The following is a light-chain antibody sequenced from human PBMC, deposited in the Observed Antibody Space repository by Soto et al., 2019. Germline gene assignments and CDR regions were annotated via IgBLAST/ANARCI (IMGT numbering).Light chain of an antibody. CDR2: AAS. CDR3: QQVNSFPPT. V-gene: IGKV1-12*01. CDR1: QGISIW. Sequence: DIQMTQSPSSVSASVGDRVTITCRASQGISIWLAWYQQKPGNAPKLLMYAASNLPRGVPSRFSGSGSGTHFTLTISSLQPEDFASYFCQQVNSFPPTFGGGTKVDIK. J-gene: IGKJ4*01.